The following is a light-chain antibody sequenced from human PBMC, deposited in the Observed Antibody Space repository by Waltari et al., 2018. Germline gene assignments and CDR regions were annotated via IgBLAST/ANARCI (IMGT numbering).Light chain of an antibody. CDR3: AAWDDSLSGVV. J-gene: IGLJ2*01. V-gene: IGLV1-47*01. Sequence: QSVLTQPPSASGTPGQRVTISCSGSSSNIGSNFVSWYQQLPGTATKLLIYRNNQRPSGFPDRFSGSKSGTSASLAISGLRSEDEADYYCAAWDDSLSGVVFGGGTKLTVL. CDR2: RNN. CDR1: SSNIGSNF.